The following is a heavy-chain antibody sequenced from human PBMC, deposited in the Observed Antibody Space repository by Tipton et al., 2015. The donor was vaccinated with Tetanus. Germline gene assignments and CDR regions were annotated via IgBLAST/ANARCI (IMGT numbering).Heavy chain of an antibody. D-gene: IGHD6-6*01. Sequence: QSGPEVKKPGESLNISCKASGYNFATFWIGWVRQKPGKGLEWMGIIYPGDSSVRYSPTFQGQVTISADRSTTTAYLQWDRLKVSAPAMYFCASHGWGPSSSWFAPWGQGTQVSVSS. V-gene: IGHV5-51*01. J-gene: IGHJ5*02. CDR3: ASHGWGPSSSWFAP. CDR1: GYNFATFW. CDR2: IYPGDSSV.